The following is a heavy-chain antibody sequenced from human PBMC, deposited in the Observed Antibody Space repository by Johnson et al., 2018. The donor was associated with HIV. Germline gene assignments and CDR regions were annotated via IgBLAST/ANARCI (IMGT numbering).Heavy chain of an antibody. CDR2: IYSGGST. V-gene: IGHV3-53*01. Sequence: VQLVESGGGLIQPGGSLRLSCAASGFTVSSNYMSWVRQAPGKGLEWVSVIYSGGSTYYADSVKGRFTISRDNSKNTLYLQLNSLKTEDTAVYYCTRGKGQLGPGWDAFDIWDQGTMVTVSS. D-gene: IGHD6-6*01. CDR1: GFTVSSNY. CDR3: TRGKGQLGPGWDAFDI. J-gene: IGHJ3*02.